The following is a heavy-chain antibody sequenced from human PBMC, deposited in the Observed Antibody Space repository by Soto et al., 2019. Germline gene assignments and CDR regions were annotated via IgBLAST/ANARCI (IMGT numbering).Heavy chain of an antibody. J-gene: IGHJ4*02. D-gene: IGHD6-25*01. CDR2: IYYSGRT. V-gene: IGHV4-39*01. Sequence: SAALSLTSTVSGGSISISRYYWGWIRQPPGKGLEWIGSIYYSGRTYYNPSLNSRVTISVDTSKNQFSLKLSSVTAADTAVYYCARLYAAGGSRGFDYWGQGRLVTVSA. CDR1: GGSISISRYY. CDR3: ARLYAAGGSRGFDY.